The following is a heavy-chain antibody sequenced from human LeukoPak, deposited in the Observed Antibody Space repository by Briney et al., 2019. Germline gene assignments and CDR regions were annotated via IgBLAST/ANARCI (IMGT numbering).Heavy chain of an antibody. V-gene: IGHV4-59*01. CDR3: ARTVYYDILTGYYGAFDI. D-gene: IGHD3-9*01. CDR1: GGSISSYY. CDR2: IYYSGST. Sequence: SETLSLTCTVSGGSISSYYWSWIRQPPGKGLEWIGYIYYSGSTNYNPSLKSRVTISVDTSKNQFSLKLSSVTAADTAVYYCARTVYYDILTGYYGAFDIWGQGTMVTVSS. J-gene: IGHJ3*02.